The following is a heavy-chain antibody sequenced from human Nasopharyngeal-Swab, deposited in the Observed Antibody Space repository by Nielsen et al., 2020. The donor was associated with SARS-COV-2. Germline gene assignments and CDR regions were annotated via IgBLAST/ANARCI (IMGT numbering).Heavy chain of an antibody. D-gene: IGHD6-13*01. Sequence: SETRSLTCSVSGGAISSYYWSWIRQRPGKGLEWSGYIYYSGSTNNNPRLKRRVTISVDTSKNQFSLKLSSVTAADTAVYYCAREGELGIADDAFDIWGQGTMVTVSS. CDR1: GGAISSYY. CDR2: IYYSGST. CDR3: AREGELGIADDAFDI. J-gene: IGHJ3*02. V-gene: IGHV4-59*01.